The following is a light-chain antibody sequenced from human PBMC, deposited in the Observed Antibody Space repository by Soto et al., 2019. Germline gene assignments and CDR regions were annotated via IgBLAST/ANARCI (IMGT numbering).Light chain of an antibody. CDR2: DVS. CDR3: CSYAGSYTSSVI. V-gene: IGLV2-11*01. J-gene: IGLJ2*01. CDR1: SSDVGGYNY. Sequence: QSALTQPRSVSGSPGQSVTLSCTGTSSDVGGYNYVSWYQQHPGKAPKLMIYDVSERPSGVPDRFSGSKSGNTASLTISGLQAEDEADYYCCSYAGSYTSSVIFGGGTQLTVL.